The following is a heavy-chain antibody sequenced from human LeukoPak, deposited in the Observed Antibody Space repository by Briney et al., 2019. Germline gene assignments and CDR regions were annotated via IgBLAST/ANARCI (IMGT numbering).Heavy chain of an antibody. D-gene: IGHD2-2*01. CDR1: VGTFSSYA. V-gene: IGHV1-69*13. CDR3: ARGPRIDIVIVPAADDYYYMDV. CDR2: IIPISGIA. J-gene: IGHJ6*03. Sequence: EASVKVSCKASVGTFSSYAISWVRQAPGQGREWMGGIIPISGIAKYTQNFEGRVTNTADESTSTAYMELSHLIFEDTAVYYCARGPRIDIVIVPAADDYYYMDVWGKGTTVTVSS.